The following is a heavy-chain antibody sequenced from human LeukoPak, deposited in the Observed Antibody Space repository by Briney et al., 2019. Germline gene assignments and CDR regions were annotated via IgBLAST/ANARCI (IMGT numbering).Heavy chain of an antibody. J-gene: IGHJ6*02. D-gene: IGHD2-2*02. CDR3: ARDLPVVVPAAILSLYPYYYYGMDV. CDR1: GYTFTGYY. CDR2: INPNSGGT. Sequence: GASVKVSCEASGYTFTGYYMHWVRQAPGQGLEWMGWINPNSGGTNYAQKFQGRVTMTRDTSISTAYMELSRLRSDDTAVYYCARDLPVVVPAAILSLYPYYYYGMDVWGQGTTVTVSS. V-gene: IGHV1-2*02.